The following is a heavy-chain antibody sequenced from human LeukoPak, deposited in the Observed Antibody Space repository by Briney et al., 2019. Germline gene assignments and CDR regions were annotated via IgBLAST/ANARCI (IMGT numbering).Heavy chain of an antibody. D-gene: IGHD6-19*01. CDR3: ARGLVAGTGIYYYYYYGMDV. J-gene: IGHJ6*02. CDR2: INSDGSST. V-gene: IGHV3-74*01. CDR1: GFTFSSYW. Sequence: GGSLRLSCAASGFTFSSYWMHWVRHAPGKGLVWVSRINSDGSSTSYADSVKGRFTISRDNAKNTLYLQMNSLRAENTAVYYCARGLVAGTGIYYYYYYGMDVWGQGTTVTVSS.